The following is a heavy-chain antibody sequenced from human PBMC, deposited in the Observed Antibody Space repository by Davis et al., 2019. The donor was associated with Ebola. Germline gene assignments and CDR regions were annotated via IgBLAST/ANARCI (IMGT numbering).Heavy chain of an antibody. CDR3: ATDQRDSSGPGAY. CDR2: IITILNIT. D-gene: IGHD3-22*01. CDR1: GGIFSSYA. J-gene: IGHJ4*02. V-gene: IGHV1-69*04. Sequence: SVKVSCKASGGIFSSYAISWVRQAPGQGLEWMGRIITILNITIYAQKFQGRVTMTEDTSTDTAYMELSSLRSEDTAVYYCATDQRDSSGPGAYWGQGTLVTVSS.